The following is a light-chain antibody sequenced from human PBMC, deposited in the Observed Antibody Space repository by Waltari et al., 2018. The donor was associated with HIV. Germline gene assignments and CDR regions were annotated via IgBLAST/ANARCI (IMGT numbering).Light chain of an antibody. J-gene: IGLJ2*01. CDR1: YSDFGLYTS. V-gene: IGLV2-14*03. CDR3: ASFTGDDTVL. CDR2: DVD. Sequence: SAVTQPASVSGLPVPSVTISCTGRYSDFGLYTSVSWYQQPPGKVPRLILFDVDSRAPGISDRFSGSKSGPTASLNISGLRAEDEADYYCASFTGDDTVLFGGGTKVTVL.